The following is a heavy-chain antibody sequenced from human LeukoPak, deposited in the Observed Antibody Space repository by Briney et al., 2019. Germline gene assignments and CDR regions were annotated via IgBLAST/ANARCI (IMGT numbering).Heavy chain of an antibody. V-gene: IGHV4-61*02. Sequence: SETLSLTCTVSGGTISGGSYYWSWIRQPAGKGLEWIGRIYTSGNTNYNPSLKSRVTISVDTSKNQFSLKLSSVTAADTAVYYCARRSRDGYSSFDYWGQGTLVTVSS. CDR2: IYTSGNT. D-gene: IGHD5-24*01. CDR1: GGTISGGSYY. CDR3: ARRSRDGYSSFDY. J-gene: IGHJ4*02.